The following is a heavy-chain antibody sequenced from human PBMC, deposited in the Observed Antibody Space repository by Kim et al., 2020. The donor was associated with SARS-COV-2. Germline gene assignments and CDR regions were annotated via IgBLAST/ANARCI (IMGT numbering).Heavy chain of an antibody. D-gene: IGHD2-15*01. Sequence: GRFTISRDNSKNTLYMKMNSLRAEDTAVYYCAKGGGYCSGGSCYSASFDIWGQGTMVTVSS. V-gene: IGHV3-23*01. J-gene: IGHJ3*02. CDR3: AKGGGYCSGGSCYSASFDI.